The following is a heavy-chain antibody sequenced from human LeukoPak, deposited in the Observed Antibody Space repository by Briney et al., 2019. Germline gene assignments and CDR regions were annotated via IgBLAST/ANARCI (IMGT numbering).Heavy chain of an antibody. Sequence: GESLKISCKGSRYSFSSYWIAWVRQMPGKGLEWMGIIYPGDSDTRYSPSFQGQVTFSADKSISSTSLQWNSLKASDTAMYYCARQYCSGGSCYSDYWGQGTLVTVSS. CDR2: IYPGDSDT. CDR1: RYSFSSYW. J-gene: IGHJ4*02. D-gene: IGHD2-15*01. V-gene: IGHV5-51*01. CDR3: ARQYCSGGSCYSDY.